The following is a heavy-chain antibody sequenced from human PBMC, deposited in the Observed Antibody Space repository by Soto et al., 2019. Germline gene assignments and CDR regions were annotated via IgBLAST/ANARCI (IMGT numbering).Heavy chain of an antibody. Sequence: GGSLRLSCAASGFTFSDYYMSWIRQAPGKGLEWVSYISSSDSIVSYADSVKGRFTISRNNAKNSLYLQMNSLRAEDTAVYFCARDLGYYDSSGYFDYWGQGTLVTVSS. CDR1: GFTFSDYY. CDR3: ARDLGYYDSSGYFDY. V-gene: IGHV3-11*01. D-gene: IGHD3-22*01. J-gene: IGHJ4*02. CDR2: ISSSDSIV.